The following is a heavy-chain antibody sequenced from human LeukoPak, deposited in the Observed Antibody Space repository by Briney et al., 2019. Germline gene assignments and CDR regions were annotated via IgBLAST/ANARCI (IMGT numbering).Heavy chain of an antibody. J-gene: IGHJ4*02. CDR3: ARDLRAYCGGDCPFDY. Sequence: GGSLRLSCAASGFTFSSYSMNWVRQAPGKGLEWVSSISSSSYIYYADSVKGRFTISRDNAKNSLYLQMNSLRAEDTAVYYCARDLRAYCGGDCPFDYWGQGTLVTVSS. V-gene: IGHV3-21*01. CDR1: GFTFSSYS. D-gene: IGHD2-21*01. CDR2: ISSSSYI.